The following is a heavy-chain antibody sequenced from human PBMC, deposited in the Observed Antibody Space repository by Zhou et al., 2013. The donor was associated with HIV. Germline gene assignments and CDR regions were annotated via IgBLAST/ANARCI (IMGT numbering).Heavy chain of an antibody. J-gene: IGHJ5*02. CDR3: AGYCTGGVCQES. D-gene: IGHD2-8*02. V-gene: IGHV1-69*04. CDR1: GGTFSSYA. CDR2: IIPILGIA. Sequence: QVQLVQSGAEVKKPGSSVKVSCKASGGTFSSYAISWVRQAPGQGLEWMGRIIPILGIANYAQKFQGRVTITADKSTSTAYMELSSLRSEDTAVYYCAGYCTGGVCQESWGQGTLVTVSS.